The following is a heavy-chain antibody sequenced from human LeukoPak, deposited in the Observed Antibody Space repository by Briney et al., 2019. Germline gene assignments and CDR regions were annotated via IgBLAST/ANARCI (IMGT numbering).Heavy chain of an antibody. CDR3: AKDRLWLPVEMATILDY. Sequence: GGSLRLSCAASGFTFSSYGMHWVRQAPGKGLEWVAFIRYDGSNKYYADSVKGRFTISRDNSKNTLYLQMNSLRAEDTAVYYCAKDRLWLPVEMATILDYWGQGTLVTVSS. V-gene: IGHV3-30*02. CDR2: IRYDGSNK. D-gene: IGHD5-24*01. CDR1: GFTFSSYG. J-gene: IGHJ4*02.